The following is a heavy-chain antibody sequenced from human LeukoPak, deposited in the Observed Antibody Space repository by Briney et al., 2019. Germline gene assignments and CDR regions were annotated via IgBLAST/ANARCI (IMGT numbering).Heavy chain of an antibody. CDR3: ATGGGWVPSFGVVTHIDV. Sequence: GGSLRLSCAASGFTFSGYWMHWVRQGPEKGLELVSRIDIDGHGILYADSVKGRFTTSRDNAKNTLYLQMNSLRFEDTAVYYCATGGGWVPSFGVVTHIDVWGKGTTVTVSS. J-gene: IGHJ6*03. CDR2: IDIDGHGI. CDR1: GFTFSGYW. V-gene: IGHV3-74*03. D-gene: IGHD3-3*01.